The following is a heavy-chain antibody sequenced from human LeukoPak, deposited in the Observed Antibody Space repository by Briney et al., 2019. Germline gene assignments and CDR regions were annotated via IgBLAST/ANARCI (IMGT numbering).Heavy chain of an antibody. D-gene: IGHD4-17*01. V-gene: IGHV5-51*01. CDR3: ARHLATVTASRQYYYYGMDV. Sequence: GESLKISCNASGFSFTFTKNWIGWVRQVPGKGLEWMGIVYPVDSDIRYNPSFQGQVTISVDKSISTTYLQWSSLKASDTAIYYCARHLATVTASRQYYYYGMDVWGQGTTVTVSS. CDR1: GFSFTFTKNW. CDR2: VYPVDSDI. J-gene: IGHJ6*02.